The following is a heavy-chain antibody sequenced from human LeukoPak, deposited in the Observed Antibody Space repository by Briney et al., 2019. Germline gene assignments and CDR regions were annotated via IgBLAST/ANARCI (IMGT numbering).Heavy chain of an antibody. D-gene: IGHD3-22*01. Sequence: SVKVSCKASAGTFSSYATSWVRQATGQGLEWIGGINPIFGTANYAQKFQGRVTITTDESTSPAYMELSSLRSEDTAVYYCARVTMIALSPGYMDVWGKGTTVTVSS. CDR1: AGTFSSYA. J-gene: IGHJ6*03. V-gene: IGHV1-69*05. CDR2: INPIFGTA. CDR3: ARVTMIALSPGYMDV.